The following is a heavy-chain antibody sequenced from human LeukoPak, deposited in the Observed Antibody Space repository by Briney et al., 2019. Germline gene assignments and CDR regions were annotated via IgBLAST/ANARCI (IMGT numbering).Heavy chain of an antibody. CDR1: GFSFSSYK. CDR3: ARGTSSIAARRFDY. J-gene: IGHJ4*02. Sequence: GGSLRLSCAASGFSFSSYKMNWVRQAPGKGLEWVSSISSSSSYIYYADSVKGRFTISRDNAKNSLYLQMNSLRAEDTAVYYCARGTSSIAARRFDYWGQGTLVTVSS. V-gene: IGHV3-21*01. D-gene: IGHD6-6*01. CDR2: ISSSSSYI.